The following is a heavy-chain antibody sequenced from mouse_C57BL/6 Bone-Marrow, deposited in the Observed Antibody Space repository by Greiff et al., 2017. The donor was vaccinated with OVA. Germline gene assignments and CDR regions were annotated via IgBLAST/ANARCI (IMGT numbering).Heavy chain of an antibody. CDR1: GYTFTSYW. V-gene: IGHV1-55*01. J-gene: IGHJ3*01. Sequence: QVQLQQPGAELVKPGASVKMSCKASGYTFTSYWITWVKQRPGQGLEWIGDIYPGSGSTNYNEKFKSKATLTVDTSSSTAYMQLSSLTSEDSAVYYCAREGPIYYGNDFTSWFAYWGQGTLVTVSA. CDR2: IYPGSGST. D-gene: IGHD2-2*01. CDR3: AREGPIYYGNDFTSWFAY.